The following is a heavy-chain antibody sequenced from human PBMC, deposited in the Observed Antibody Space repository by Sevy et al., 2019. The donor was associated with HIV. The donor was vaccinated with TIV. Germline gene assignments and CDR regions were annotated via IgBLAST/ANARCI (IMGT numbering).Heavy chain of an antibody. V-gene: IGHV3-11*04. J-gene: IGHJ3*02. D-gene: IGHD2-2*03. CDR2: ISNSGRTT. CDR1: GFTFSDYY. Sequence: EGSLRLSCAASGFTFSDYYMTWVRQAPGKGLEWIAYISNSGRTTHNADSVDGRFTISRDNAKNSLYLQMNSLRVEDTAVYYCVRDRSASWIDAFDIWGRGARVTVSS. CDR3: VRDRSASWIDAFDI.